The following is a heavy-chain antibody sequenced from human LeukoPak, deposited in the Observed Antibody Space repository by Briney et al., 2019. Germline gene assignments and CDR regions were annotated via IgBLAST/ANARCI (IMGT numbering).Heavy chain of an antibody. Sequence: SETLSLTCTVSGYSISSGYYWGWIRQPPGKGLEWIGSNYHSGSTYYNPSLKSRVTISVDTSKNQFSLKLSSVTAADTAVYYCARVMVRVDYWGQGTLVTVSS. J-gene: IGHJ4*02. CDR1: GYSISSGYY. D-gene: IGHD3-10*01. V-gene: IGHV4-38-2*02. CDR3: ARVMVRVDY. CDR2: NYHSGST.